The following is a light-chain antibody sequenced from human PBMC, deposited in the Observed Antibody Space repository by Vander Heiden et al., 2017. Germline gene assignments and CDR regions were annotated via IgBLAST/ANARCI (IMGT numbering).Light chain of an antibody. CDR2: KAS. Sequence: QLTLSPSTLSASVGDRVTITCRVSQSISSWLAWYQQKPGKAPKLLIYKASSLESGVPSRFSGSGSGTEFTLTISSLQPDDFATYYCQQDNSYSMTFGQGTKVEIK. CDR1: QSISSW. V-gene: IGKV1-5*03. CDR3: QQDNSYSMT. J-gene: IGKJ1*01.